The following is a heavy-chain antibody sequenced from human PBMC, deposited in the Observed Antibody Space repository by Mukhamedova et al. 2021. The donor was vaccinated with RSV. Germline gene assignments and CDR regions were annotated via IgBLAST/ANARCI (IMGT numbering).Heavy chain of an antibody. V-gene: IGHV1-69*01. CDR2: IIPIFGTA. J-gene: IGHJ4*02. D-gene: IGHD1-7*01. CDR3: ARESPAGTVAY. Sequence: APGQGLEWMGGIIPIFGTANYAQKFQGRVTITADESTSTAYMELSSLRSEDTAVYYCARESPAGTVAYWGQGT.